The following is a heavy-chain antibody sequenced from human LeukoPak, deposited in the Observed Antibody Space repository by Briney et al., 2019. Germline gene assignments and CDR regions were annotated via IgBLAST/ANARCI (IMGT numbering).Heavy chain of an antibody. J-gene: IGHJ4*02. V-gene: IGHV4-4*07. CDR2: IYTSGST. CDR3: ARLYCSGGSCYTDY. D-gene: IGHD2-15*01. Sequence: PSETLSLTCTVSGGSISSYYWSWIRQPAGKGLEWIGRIYTSGSTNYNPSLKSRVTMSVDTSKNQFSLKLSSVTAADTAVYYCARLYCSGGSCYTDYWGQGTLVTVSS. CDR1: GGSISSYY.